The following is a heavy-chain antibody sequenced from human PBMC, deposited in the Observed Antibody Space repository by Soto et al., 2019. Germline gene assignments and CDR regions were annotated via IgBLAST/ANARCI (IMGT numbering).Heavy chain of an antibody. CDR3: ATAAAGTVY. D-gene: IGHD6-13*01. Sequence: AGSLGLCRAASGFPFSDYYVSWIRQAPGKGLEWVSYISSSGSTIYYADSVKGRFTISRDNAKNSLYLQMNSLRAEDTAVYYCATAAAGTVYWGQGTLVTVSS. J-gene: IGHJ4*02. CDR2: ISSSGSTI. CDR1: GFPFSDYY. V-gene: IGHV3-11*01.